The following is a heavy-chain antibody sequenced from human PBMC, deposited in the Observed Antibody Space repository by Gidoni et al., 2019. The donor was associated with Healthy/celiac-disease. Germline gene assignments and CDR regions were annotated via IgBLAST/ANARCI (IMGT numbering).Heavy chain of an antibody. J-gene: IGHJ4*02. CDR3: ARVGRGYCSGGSCSWIDY. V-gene: IGHV4-59*01. CDR1: GASISRSY. Sequence: QVQLQESGPGLVKPSETLSLTCPVSGASISRSYWSWIRQPPGKGLEWIGYIYYSGSTNYNPSLKSRVTISVDTSKNQFSLKLSSVTAADTAVYYCARVGRGYCSGGSCSWIDYWGQGTLVTVSS. CDR2: IYYSGST. D-gene: IGHD2-15*01.